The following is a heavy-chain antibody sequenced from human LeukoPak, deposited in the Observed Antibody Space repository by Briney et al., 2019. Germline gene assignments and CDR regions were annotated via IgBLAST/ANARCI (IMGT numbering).Heavy chain of an antibody. CDR3: ANGLAGYYVSSS. CDR1: GFTFSRYW. J-gene: IGHJ4*02. V-gene: IGHV3-74*03. CDR2: INSDGSAT. Sequence: PGGSLRLSCEASGFTFSRYWMHWVRQAPGKGLMWVSRINSDGSATTYADFVKGRFTISRDNSKNTLYLQMNSLRVEDTAVYYCANGLAGYYVSSSWGQGTLVTVSS. D-gene: IGHD3-10*02.